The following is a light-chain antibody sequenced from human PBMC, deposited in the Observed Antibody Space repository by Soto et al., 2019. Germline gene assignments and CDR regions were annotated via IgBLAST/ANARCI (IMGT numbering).Light chain of an antibody. J-gene: IGKJ5*01. CDR1: QSISSNS. Sequence: EMVLTQSPGTLSLSQGERATLSCRASQSISSNSLAWYQQKPGQAPRLFIYGASSRATGIPDRFIGSGSGTHFTLTISRLEPEDFALYYCQQYGSSPRISFGQGTRLEIK. CDR3: QQYGSSPRIS. V-gene: IGKV3-20*01. CDR2: GAS.